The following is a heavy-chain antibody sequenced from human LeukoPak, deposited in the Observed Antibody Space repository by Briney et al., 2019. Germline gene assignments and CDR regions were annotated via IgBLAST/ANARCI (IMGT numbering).Heavy chain of an antibody. CDR3: AREPKYYYYMDV. J-gene: IGHJ6*03. CDR1: AYSISSGFY. CDR2: IYHSGNT. Sequence: PSETMSLTCTVSAYSISSGFYWGWIRQPPGKGLEWIGSIYHSGNTYYNPSLKSRVTMSVDTSKNQFSLKLSSVTAADTAVYYCAREPKYYYYMDVWGKGTTVTVSS. V-gene: IGHV4-38-2*02.